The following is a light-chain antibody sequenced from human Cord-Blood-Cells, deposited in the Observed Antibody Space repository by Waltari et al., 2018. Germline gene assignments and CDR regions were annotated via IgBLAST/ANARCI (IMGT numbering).Light chain of an antibody. J-gene: IGKJ1*01. CDR3: QQSYRTPGT. CDR2: AAS. Sequence: IQMTQSPSSLSASVGARVSITCRASPSISNYLNCYQQKPGKAPTLLIYAASRLQRGVPPRFSGSGSGTDLTLTISSLQPEGFATYYCQQSYRTPGTFRQGTKGEIK. V-gene: IGKV1-39*01. CDR1: PSISNY.